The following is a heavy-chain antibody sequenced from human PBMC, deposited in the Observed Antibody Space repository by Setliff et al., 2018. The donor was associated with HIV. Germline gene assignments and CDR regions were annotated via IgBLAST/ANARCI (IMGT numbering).Heavy chain of an antibody. CDR2: IKSKTDGGTA. Sequence: PGESLKISCAASGFTFSNAWMSWVRQAPGKGLEWVGRIKSKTDGGTADYAAPVKGRFTISRDDSKSTVYLQMNSLKTEDTAVYYCTTWQAGNDYRGQGTLVTVSS. J-gene: IGHJ4*02. D-gene: IGHD6-13*01. V-gene: IGHV3-15*01. CDR3: TTWQAGNDY. CDR1: GFTFSNAW.